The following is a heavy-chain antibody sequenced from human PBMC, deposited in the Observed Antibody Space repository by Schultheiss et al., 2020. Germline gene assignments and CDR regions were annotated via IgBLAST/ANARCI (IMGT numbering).Heavy chain of an antibody. CDR2: MNPNSGNT. Sequence: ASVKVSCKASGSTFTSYDINWVRQATGQGLEWMGWMNPNSGNTGYAQKFQGRVTMTRNTSISTAYMELSSLRSEDTAVYYCARALRNRRIAAAGTFCYWGQGTLVTFSS. J-gene: IGHJ4*02. D-gene: IGHD6-13*01. CDR3: ARALRNRRIAAAGTFCY. CDR1: GSTFTSYD. V-gene: IGHV1-8*01.